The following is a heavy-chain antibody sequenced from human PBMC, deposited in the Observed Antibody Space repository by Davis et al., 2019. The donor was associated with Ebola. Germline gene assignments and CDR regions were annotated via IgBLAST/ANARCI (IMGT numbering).Heavy chain of an antibody. CDR1: GYTFTSHY. J-gene: IGHJ6*02. Sequence: ASVKVSCKASGYTFTSHYMHWVRQAPGQGLEWMGWISAYNGSTNYAQKLQGRVTMTTDTSTRTAYMELRSMRSDDTAVYYCARDPLVYCSSTSCYPYYYYYGMDVWGQGTTVTVSS. V-gene: IGHV1-18*04. CDR2: ISAYNGST. CDR3: ARDPLVYCSSTSCYPYYYYYGMDV. D-gene: IGHD2-2*01.